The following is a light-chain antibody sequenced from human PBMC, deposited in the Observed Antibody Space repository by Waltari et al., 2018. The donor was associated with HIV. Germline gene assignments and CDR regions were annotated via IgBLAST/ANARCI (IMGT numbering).Light chain of an antibody. J-gene: IGLJ3*02. Sequence: QTVVTQEPSFSVSPGGTVTLTCGLRSGPVPTSYYPNWYQQTPGQAPRTLIYSTNTRSSGVPDRFSGSILGNKAALTITGAQADDESDYYCVLFMGNGIWVFGGGTKLTVL. V-gene: IGLV8-61*01. CDR3: VLFMGNGIWV. CDR2: STN. CDR1: SGPVPTSYY.